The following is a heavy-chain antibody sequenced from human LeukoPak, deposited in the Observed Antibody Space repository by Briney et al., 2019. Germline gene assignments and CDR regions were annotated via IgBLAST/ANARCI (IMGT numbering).Heavy chain of an antibody. Sequence: GSLRLSCAASGFSFSDYNMNWVRQAPGKALEWVSSITTTGTYIFYGDSVKGRFTISRDNAKNSLYLQMNSLRAEDTALYYCARGSRLLWFGEPPDYWGQGTLVTVSS. D-gene: IGHD3-10*01. CDR2: ITTTGTYI. J-gene: IGHJ4*02. CDR1: GFSFSDYN. V-gene: IGHV3-21*04. CDR3: ARGSRLLWFGEPPDY.